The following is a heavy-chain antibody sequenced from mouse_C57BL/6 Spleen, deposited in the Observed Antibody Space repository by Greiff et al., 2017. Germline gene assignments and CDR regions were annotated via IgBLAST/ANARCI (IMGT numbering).Heavy chain of an antibody. CDR3: ARGVTTGYYAMDY. V-gene: IGHV1-7*01. Sequence: QVQLQQSGAELAKPGASVKLSCKASGYTFTSYWMHWVNQRPGQGLEWIGYINPSSGYTKYNQKFKDKATLTADKSSSTAYMQLSSLTYEDSAVYYCARGVTTGYYAMDYWGQGTSVTVSS. CDR2: INPSSGYT. J-gene: IGHJ4*01. CDR1: GYTFTSYW. D-gene: IGHD2-2*01.